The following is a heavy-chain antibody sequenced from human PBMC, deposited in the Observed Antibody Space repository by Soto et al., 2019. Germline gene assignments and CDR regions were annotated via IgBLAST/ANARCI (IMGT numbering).Heavy chain of an antibody. J-gene: IGHJ5*02. CDR2: ICHSGST. CDR1: GGSISSSNR. D-gene: IGHD3-10*01. V-gene: IGHV4-4*02. CDR3: ARVALVLWFGELTLGWFDP. Sequence: QVQLQESGPGLVKPSGTLSLTCAVSGGSISSSNRWSWVRQPPGKGLEWIGEICHSGSTNYNPSLKSRVTISVDKSKNQFSLKLSSVTAADTAVYYCARVALVLWFGELTLGWFDPWGQGTLVTVSS.